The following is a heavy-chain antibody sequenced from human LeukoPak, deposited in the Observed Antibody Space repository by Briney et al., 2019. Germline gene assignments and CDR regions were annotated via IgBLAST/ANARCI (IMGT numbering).Heavy chain of an antibody. V-gene: IGHV3-30*18. Sequence: GGTLRLSCAASGFTFSSYGMHWVRQAPGKGLEWVAVISYDESNKYYADSVTGRFTISRDNSKNTLYLQMNSLRAEDTAVYYCAKLYSSSSSLVYWGQGTLVTVSS. D-gene: IGHD6-6*01. CDR1: GFTFSSYG. CDR2: ISYDESNK. J-gene: IGHJ4*02. CDR3: AKLYSSSSSLVY.